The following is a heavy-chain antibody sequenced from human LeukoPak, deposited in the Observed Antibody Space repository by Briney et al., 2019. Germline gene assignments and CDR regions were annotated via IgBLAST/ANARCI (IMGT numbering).Heavy chain of an antibody. D-gene: IGHD6-19*01. J-gene: IGHJ4*02. CDR3: AREGGGSGWYFHY. Sequence: GRSLRLSCAVSGFTFSSYGMHWVRQAPGKGLEWVAVIWYDGSNKYYADSVKGRFTISRDNSKNTLYLQMNSLRAEDTAVYYCAREGGGSGWYFHYWGQGTLVTVSS. V-gene: IGHV3-33*01. CDR2: IWYDGSNK. CDR1: GFTFSSYG.